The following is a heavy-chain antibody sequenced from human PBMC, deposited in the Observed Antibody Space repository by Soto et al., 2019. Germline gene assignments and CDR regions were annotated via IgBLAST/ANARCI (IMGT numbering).Heavy chain of an antibody. CDR3: TRAAWFPYLSFY. CDR1: GFTFSRFE. V-gene: IGHV3-48*03. D-gene: IGHD3-10*01. CDR2: ISGSGSTA. Sequence: LRLSCAASGFTFSRFELHWVRQAPGKGLEWISYISGSGSTAYYASSVEGRFAISRDNANNSVYLQMDSLRAEDTALYYCTRAAWFPYLSFYWGQGALVTVSS. J-gene: IGHJ4*02.